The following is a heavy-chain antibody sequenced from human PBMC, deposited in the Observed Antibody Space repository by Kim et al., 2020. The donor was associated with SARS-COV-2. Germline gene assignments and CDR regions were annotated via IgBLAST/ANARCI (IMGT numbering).Heavy chain of an antibody. CDR1: RFSFSSYD. CDR3: ARGPHCSMTTCAVDDAFD. J-gene: IGHJ3*02. Sequence: GGSLRLSCAASRFSFSSYDMHWVRQGSRKGLEWVSTIGTAADTFYAGSVKGRFTISRENARNSLYLQMDSLSAEDTAVYFCARGPHCSMTTCAVDDAFD. D-gene: IGHD3-22*01. V-gene: IGHV3-13*01. CDR2: IGTAADT.